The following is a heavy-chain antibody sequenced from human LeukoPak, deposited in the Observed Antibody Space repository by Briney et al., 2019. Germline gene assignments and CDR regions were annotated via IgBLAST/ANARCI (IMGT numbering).Heavy chain of an antibody. D-gene: IGHD2-2*01. CDR3: TRGPRDCSSTSCYFEY. J-gene: IGHJ4*02. CDR2: IYPGDSDT. CDR1: GYSFTSYW. Sequence: GESLKISCKGSGYSFTSYWIVWVRQMPGKGLEWMGIIYPGDSDTRYSPSFQGQVTISADKSNSTAYLQWSSLKALNGAMYYCTRGPRDCSSTSCYFEYWGQGTLVTVSS. V-gene: IGHV5-51*01.